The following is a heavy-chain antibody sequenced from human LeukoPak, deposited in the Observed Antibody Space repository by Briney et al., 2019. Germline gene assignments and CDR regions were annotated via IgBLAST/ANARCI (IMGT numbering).Heavy chain of an antibody. CDR1: GFTFSSYA. V-gene: IGHV3-23*01. CDR3: AKDEGRDDYNSFDY. D-gene: IGHD5-24*01. J-gene: IGHJ4*02. CDR2: ISGSGGRT. Sequence: QTGGSLRLSCAASGFTFSSYAMNWVRQAPGKGLEWVSAISGSGGRTYYADSVKGRFTISRDNSKNTQYLQLISLRAEDTAVYYCAKDEGRDDYNSFDYWGQGTLVTVSS.